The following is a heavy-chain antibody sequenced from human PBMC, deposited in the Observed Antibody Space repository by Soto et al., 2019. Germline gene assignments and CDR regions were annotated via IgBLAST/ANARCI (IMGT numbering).Heavy chain of an antibody. CDR2: IYHSGST. Sequence: QLQLQESGSGLVKPSQTLSLTCAVSGGSISSGGYSWSWIRQPPGKGLEWIGYIYHSGSTYYNPSLKSRVTISLDRSKKQFTLKLSSVTAAETAVYYCASGRTTVTTLDYWGQGTLVTVSS. CDR1: GGSISSGGYS. D-gene: IGHD4-17*01. CDR3: ASGRTTVTTLDY. J-gene: IGHJ4*02. V-gene: IGHV4-30-2*01.